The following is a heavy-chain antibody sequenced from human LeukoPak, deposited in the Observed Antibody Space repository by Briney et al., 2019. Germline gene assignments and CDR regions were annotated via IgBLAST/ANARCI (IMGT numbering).Heavy chain of an antibody. CDR3: AILRVYDSRGYPSYSSDS. Sequence: SANAPRKASGGTSSRFTISGVRQAPAQGREWRGWVIPIIGIANNAQKFQGKVTITPDKSTSTAYMELSSLRSEDTAVYSCAILRVYDSRGYPSYSSDSWGQGTLVTVSS. D-gene: IGHD3-22*01. V-gene: IGHV1-69*02. CDR2: VIPIIGIA. CDR1: GGTSSRFT. J-gene: IGHJ4*02.